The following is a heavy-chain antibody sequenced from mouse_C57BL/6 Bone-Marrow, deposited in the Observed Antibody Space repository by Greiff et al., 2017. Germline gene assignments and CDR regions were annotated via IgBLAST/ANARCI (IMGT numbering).Heavy chain of an antibody. D-gene: IGHD1-1*01. CDR3: ARRGDYDSSYEGY. J-gene: IGHJ2*01. V-gene: IGHV5-15*01. CDR2: ISNLAYSI. CDR1: GFTFSDYG. Sequence: EVKLVESGGGLVQPGGSLKLSCAASGFTFSDYGMAWVRQAPRKGPEWVAFISNLAYSIYYADTVTGRFTISRENAKNPLYLQLSSLRSEDTAMYYCARRGDYDSSYEGYWGQGTTLTVSS.